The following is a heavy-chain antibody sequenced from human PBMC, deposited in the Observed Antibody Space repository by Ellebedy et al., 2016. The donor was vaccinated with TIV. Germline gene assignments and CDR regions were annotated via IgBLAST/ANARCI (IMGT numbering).Heavy chain of an antibody. Sequence: GESLKISCAASGFTFSGYAMHWVRQAPGKGLEWVAVISYDGSNKYYADSVKGRFTISRDNSKNTLYLQMNSLRAEDTAVYYCAKDVDYGDYYWGQGTLVTVSS. CDR1: GFTFSGYA. CDR2: ISYDGSNK. V-gene: IGHV3-30*18. J-gene: IGHJ4*02. D-gene: IGHD4-17*01. CDR3: AKDVDYGDYY.